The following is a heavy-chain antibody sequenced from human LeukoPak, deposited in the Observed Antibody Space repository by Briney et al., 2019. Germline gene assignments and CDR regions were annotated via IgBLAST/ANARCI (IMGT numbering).Heavy chain of an antibody. CDR3: AKGGKWDVXPFDY. CDR1: GFTFTSYS. Sequence: GGSLRLSCAASGFTFTSYSMNWVRQAPGKGLEWVSTISGGGGSAYYADSVKGRFTISRDNSKNTLYLQVNSLRAEDTAVYYCAKGGKWDVXPFDYXXXGALVTVSS. CDR2: ISGGGGSA. V-gene: IGHV3-23*01. D-gene: IGHD1-26*01. J-gene: IGHJ4*01.